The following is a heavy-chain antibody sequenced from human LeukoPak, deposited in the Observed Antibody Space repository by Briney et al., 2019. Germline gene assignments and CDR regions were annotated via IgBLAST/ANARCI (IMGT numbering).Heavy chain of an antibody. V-gene: IGHV4-39*01. J-gene: IGHJ3*02. CDR1: GGSISSSSYY. D-gene: IGHD2-15*01. CDR2: IYYSGST. Sequence: SETLSLTCTVSGGSISSSSYYWGWIRQPPGKGLEWIGSIYYSGSTYYNPTRKSRVTISVDTSKSQFSLKLSSVTAADTAMYYCASLPRYCSGGTCRDTFDIWGQGTMVTVSS. CDR3: ASLPRYCSGGTCRDTFDI.